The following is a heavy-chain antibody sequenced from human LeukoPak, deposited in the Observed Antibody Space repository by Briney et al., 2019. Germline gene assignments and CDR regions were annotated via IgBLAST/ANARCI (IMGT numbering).Heavy chain of an antibody. Sequence: SETLSLTCTVSGGSISSYYWSWIRQPPGKGLEWIGEINHSGSTNYNPSLKSRVTISVDTSKNQFSLKLSSVTAADTAVYYCARKGGVSGSYYNDSMYYFDYWGQGTLVTVSS. D-gene: IGHD3-10*01. J-gene: IGHJ4*02. CDR3: ARKGGVSGSYYNDSMYYFDY. V-gene: IGHV4-34*01. CDR2: INHSGST. CDR1: GGSISSYY.